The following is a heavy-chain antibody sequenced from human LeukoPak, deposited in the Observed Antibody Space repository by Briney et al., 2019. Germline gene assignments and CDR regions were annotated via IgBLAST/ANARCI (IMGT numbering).Heavy chain of an antibody. Sequence: ASVKVSRKASGYTFTSYGISWVRQAPGQGLEWMGWISAYNGNTNYAQKLQGRVTMTTDTSTSTAYMELRSLRSDDTAVYYCARDRGYDILTGYYNWFDPWGQGTLVTVSS. V-gene: IGHV1-18*04. J-gene: IGHJ5*02. CDR2: ISAYNGNT. D-gene: IGHD3-9*01. CDR1: GYTFTSYG. CDR3: ARDRGYDILTGYYNWFDP.